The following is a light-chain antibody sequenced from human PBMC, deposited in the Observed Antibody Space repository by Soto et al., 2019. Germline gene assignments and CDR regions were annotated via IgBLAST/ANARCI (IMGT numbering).Light chain of an antibody. V-gene: IGKV1-5*03. CDR3: QQYESYSWT. CDR2: KAS. Sequence: DIQMTQSPSTLSAYVGDRVTITCRARQSVSSWLAWYQRKPGKAPKLLIYKASSLESGVPSRFSGSGSGTEFTLTISSLQPDDFATYYCQQYESYSWTFGQGTKVEIK. CDR1: QSVSSW. J-gene: IGKJ1*01.